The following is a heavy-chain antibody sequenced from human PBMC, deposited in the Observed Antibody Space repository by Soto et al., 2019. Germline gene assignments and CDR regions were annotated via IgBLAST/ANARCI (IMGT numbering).Heavy chain of an antibody. CDR3: ARRRAGDYGHWFDS. CDR1: GGSISSGGYY. V-gene: IGHV4-61*03. D-gene: IGHD4-17*01. Sequence: SETLSLTCTVSGGSISSGGYYWSWIRQHPGKGLEWVASISYSGSSINYSPSLKSRVTISVDTSNNHFSLKVNSVTASDTAVYYCARRRAGDYGHWFDSWGQGILVTVSS. J-gene: IGHJ5*01. CDR2: ISYSGSSI.